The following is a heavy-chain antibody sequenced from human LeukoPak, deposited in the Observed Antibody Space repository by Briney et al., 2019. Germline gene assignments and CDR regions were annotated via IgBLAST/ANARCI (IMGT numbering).Heavy chain of an antibody. V-gene: IGHV4-34*01. D-gene: IGHD2-2*01. CDR3: ARGHTDIVVVPAAPARYYYYGMDV. Sequence: LETLSLTCAVYGGSFSGYYWSWIRQPPGKGLEWIGEINHSGSTNYNPSLKSRVTISVDTSKNQFSLKLSSVTAADTAVYYCARGHTDIVVVPAAPARYYYYGMDVWGQGTTVTVSS. CDR2: INHSGST. CDR1: GGSFSGYY. J-gene: IGHJ6*02.